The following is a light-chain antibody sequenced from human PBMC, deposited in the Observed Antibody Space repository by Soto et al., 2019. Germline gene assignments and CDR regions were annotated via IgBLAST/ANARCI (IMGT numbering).Light chain of an antibody. Sequence: DIQMTQSPSSLSASVGDRVTITCRAIQSISSYLNWYQQKPGKAPKLLIYAASSLQSGVPSRFSGSGSGTDFTLTISSLQPEDFATYYCQQSSGPPIAFGQGTRLEIK. V-gene: IGKV1-39*01. CDR3: QQSSGPPIA. CDR2: AAS. CDR1: QSISSY. J-gene: IGKJ5*01.